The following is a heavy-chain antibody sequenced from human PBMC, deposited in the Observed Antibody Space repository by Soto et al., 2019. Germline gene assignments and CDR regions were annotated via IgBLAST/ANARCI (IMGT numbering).Heavy chain of an antibody. D-gene: IGHD2-2*01. J-gene: IGHJ6*02. CDR3: ARHWKGYCSSTSCFYYYYGMDV. Sequence: SGESLKISCKGSGYSFTSYWISWVRQMPGKGLEWMGRIDPSDSYTNYSPSFQGHVTISADKSISTAYLQWSSLKASDTAMYYCARHWKGYCSSTSCFYYYYGMDVWGQGTTVTVSS. V-gene: IGHV5-10-1*01. CDR1: GYSFTSYW. CDR2: IDPSDSYT.